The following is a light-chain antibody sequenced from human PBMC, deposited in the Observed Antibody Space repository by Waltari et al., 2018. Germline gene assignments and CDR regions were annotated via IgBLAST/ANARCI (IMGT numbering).Light chain of an antibody. CDR2: YAS. J-gene: IGKJ1*01. V-gene: IGKV3-11*01. Sequence: EIVLTQSPATLSLSPGEGATISCRASQSVKSQLVWYQQKRGQAPRLLIYYASNRATGIPARFSGSGSGTDFTLTISSLEPEDFAVYYCQQCNNSPPTFGQGTKVEIK. CDR3: QQCNNSPPT. CDR1: QSVKSQ.